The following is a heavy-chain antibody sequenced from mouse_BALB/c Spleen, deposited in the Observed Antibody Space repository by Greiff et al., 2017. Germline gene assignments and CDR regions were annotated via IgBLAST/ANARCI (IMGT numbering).Heavy chain of an antibody. J-gene: IGHJ4*01. CDR1: GFSLTSYG. Sequence: QVQLQQSGPDLVAPSQSLSITCTVSGFSLTSYGVHWVRQPPGKGLEWLVVIWSDGSTTYNSALKSRLSISKDNSKSQVFLKMNSLQTDDTAMYYCARHGDRYGAMDYWGQGTSVTVSS. D-gene: IGHD2-14*01. V-gene: IGHV2-6-2*01. CDR2: IWSDGST. CDR3: ARHGDRYGAMDY.